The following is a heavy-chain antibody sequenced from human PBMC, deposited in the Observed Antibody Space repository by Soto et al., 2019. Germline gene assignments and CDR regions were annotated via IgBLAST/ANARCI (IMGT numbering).Heavy chain of an antibody. CDR3: ARQSRGLYRSSPHWFDP. D-gene: IGHD6-13*01. CDR2: IYYSGST. Sequence: SETLSLTCTVSGGSISSSSYYWGWIRQPPGKGLEWIGSIYYSGSTYYNPSLKSRVTISVDTSKNQFSLKLSSVTAADTAVYYCARQSRGLYRSSPHWFDPWGQGTLVTVSS. V-gene: IGHV4-39*01. J-gene: IGHJ5*02. CDR1: GGSISSSSYY.